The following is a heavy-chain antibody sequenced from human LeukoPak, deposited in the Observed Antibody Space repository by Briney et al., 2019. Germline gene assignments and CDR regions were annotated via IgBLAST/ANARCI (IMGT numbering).Heavy chain of an antibody. CDR1: GYTLTELP. CDR3: ATISIFGVVEAFDY. V-gene: IGHV1-24*01. CDR2: FDPEDGET. D-gene: IGHD3-3*01. J-gene: IGHJ4*02. Sequence: ASVKVSCKVSGYTLTELPMHWVRQAPGKGLEWMGGFDPEDGETIYAQKFQGRVTMTEDTSTDTAYMELSSLRSEDTAVYYCATISIFGVVEAFDYWGQGTLVTVSS.